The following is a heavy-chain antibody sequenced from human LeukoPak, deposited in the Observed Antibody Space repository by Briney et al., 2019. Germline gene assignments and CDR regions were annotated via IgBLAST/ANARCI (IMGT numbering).Heavy chain of an antibody. J-gene: IGHJ4*02. CDR3: AREKDYYDSSGYYSTYYFDY. CDR1: GFTFSSYW. Sequence: PGGSLRLSCAASGFTFSSYWMSWVRQAPGKGLEWVANIKQDGSEKYYVDSVKGRFTISRDNAKNSLYLQMNSLRAEDTAVYYCAREKDYYDSSGYYSTYYFDYWGQGTLVTVSS. D-gene: IGHD3-22*01. V-gene: IGHV3-7*03. CDR2: IKQDGSEK.